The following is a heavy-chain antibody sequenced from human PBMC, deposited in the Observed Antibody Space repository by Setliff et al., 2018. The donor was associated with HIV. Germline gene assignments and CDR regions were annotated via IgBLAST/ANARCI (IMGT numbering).Heavy chain of an antibody. CDR3: ARPHSNRWPYAFDI. CDR2: IYGGGP. Sequence: PGESLKISCAVSGISASLNYMSWVRQAPGKGLEWVSTIYGGGPSYADSVKGRFTISRDNTKNTLYLQMHSLTAEDTAVYYCARPHSNRWPYAFDIWGQGTMVTVSS. J-gene: IGHJ3*02. D-gene: IGHD6-13*01. CDR1: GISASLNY. V-gene: IGHV3-66*02.